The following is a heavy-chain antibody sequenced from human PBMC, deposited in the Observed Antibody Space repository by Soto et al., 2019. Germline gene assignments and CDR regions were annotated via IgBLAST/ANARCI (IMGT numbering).Heavy chain of an antibody. CDR1: GFTFSSYA. CDR3: ARDFSSGLTYGMDV. V-gene: IGHV3-30-3*01. CDR2: ISYDGSNK. J-gene: IGHJ6*02. D-gene: IGHD6-6*01. Sequence: GGSLRLSCAASGFTFSSYAMHWVRQAPGKGLEWVAVISYDGSNKYYADSVKGRFTISRDNSKNTLYLQMNSLRAEDTAVYYCARDFSSGLTYGMDVWGQGTTFTVSS.